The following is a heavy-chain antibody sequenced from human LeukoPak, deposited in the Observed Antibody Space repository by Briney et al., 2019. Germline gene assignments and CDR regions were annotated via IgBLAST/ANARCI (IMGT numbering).Heavy chain of an antibody. Sequence: PGGSLRLSCAASGFTFTDYWMHWVRQVPGKGLECVSVIYSGGSTYYADSVKGRFTVSRDNSKNTLYLQMNSLRAEDTAMYYCARGLGYCTSTTCLLPFDYWGQGTLVTVSS. CDR2: IYSGGST. J-gene: IGHJ4*02. V-gene: IGHV3-53*01. D-gene: IGHD2-2*01. CDR3: ARGLGYCTSTTCLLPFDY. CDR1: GFTFTDYW.